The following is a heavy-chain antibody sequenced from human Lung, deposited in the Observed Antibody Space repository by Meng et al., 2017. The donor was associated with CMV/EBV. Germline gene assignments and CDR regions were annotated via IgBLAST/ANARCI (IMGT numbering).Heavy chain of an antibody. D-gene: IGHD4-11*01. CDR1: GYPFTEYY. J-gene: IGHJ5*01. Sequence: ASVKVSCKASGYPFTEYYIHWVRQAPGQGLEWMGWINPKSGDTNYAWQFQGRVTMTRDPTSTTAFLGLTGLKADDTAVYYCARDGNDYGNYWFDSWGQGTLVTVSS. V-gene: IGHV1-2*02. CDR3: ARDGNDYGNYWFDS. CDR2: INPKSGDT.